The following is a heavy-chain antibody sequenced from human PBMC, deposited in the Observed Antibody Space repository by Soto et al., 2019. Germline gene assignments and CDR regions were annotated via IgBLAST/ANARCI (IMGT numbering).Heavy chain of an antibody. CDR3: ARDHVIAVAAGNYYYYGMDV. CDR1: GGSISSYY. CDR2: IYYSGST. V-gene: IGHV4-59*01. J-gene: IGHJ6*02. Sequence: SETLSLTCTVSGGSISSYYWSWIRQPPGKGLEWIGYIYYSGSTNYNPSLKSRVTISVDTSKNQFSLKLSSVTAADTAVYYCARDHVIAVAAGNYYYYGMDVWGQGTTVTVSS. D-gene: IGHD6-19*01.